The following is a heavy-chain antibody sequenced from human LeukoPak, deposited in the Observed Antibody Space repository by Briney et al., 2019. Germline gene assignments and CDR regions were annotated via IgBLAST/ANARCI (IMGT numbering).Heavy chain of an antibody. Sequence: GGSLRLSCAASGFTFDDYAMSWVRQGPGKGLEWVSGINWNGGSTGYADSVKGRFTISRDNAKNSLYLQMNSLRAEDTALYHFSRKPPPPRHFLSCFYLLGVFDIWGQGTMVTVSS. CDR3: SRKPPPPRHFLSCFYLLGVFDI. J-gene: IGHJ3*02. CDR1: GFTFDDYA. V-gene: IGHV3-20*01. CDR2: INWNGGST. D-gene: IGHD3-3*02.